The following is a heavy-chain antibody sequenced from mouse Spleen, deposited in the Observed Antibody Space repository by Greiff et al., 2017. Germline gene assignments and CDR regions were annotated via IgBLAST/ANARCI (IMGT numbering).Heavy chain of an antibody. Sequence: QVQLQQSGPGLVAPSQSLSITCTVSGFSLTGYGVNWVRQPPGKGLEWLGMIWGDGSTDYNSALKSRLSISKDNSKSQVFLKMNSLQTDDTARYYCAREYGSSYVDWYFDVWGAGTTVTVSS. CDR1: GFSLTGYG. D-gene: IGHD1-1*01. CDR3: AREYGSSYVDWYFDV. CDR2: IWGDGST. J-gene: IGHJ1*01. V-gene: IGHV2-6-7*01.